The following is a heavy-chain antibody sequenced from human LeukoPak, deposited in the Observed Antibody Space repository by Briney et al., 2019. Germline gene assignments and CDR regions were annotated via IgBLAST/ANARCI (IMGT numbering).Heavy chain of an antibody. Sequence: GESLKISCKGSGYSLTSYWIGWVRQMPGKGLEWMGIIYPGDSDTRYSPSFQGQVTISADKSISTAYLQWSSLKASDTAMYYCARHEGYCSSTSCYYYYYGMDVWGQGTTVTVSS. CDR3: ARHEGYCSSTSCYYYYYGMDV. D-gene: IGHD2-2*01. CDR2: IYPGDSDT. J-gene: IGHJ6*02. CDR1: GYSLTSYW. V-gene: IGHV5-51*01.